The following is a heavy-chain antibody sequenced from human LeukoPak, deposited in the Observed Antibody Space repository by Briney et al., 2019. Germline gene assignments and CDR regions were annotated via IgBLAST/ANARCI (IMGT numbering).Heavy chain of an antibody. CDR1: GFTFSSYS. V-gene: IGHV3-48*01. D-gene: IGHD3-22*01. CDR2: ISSSSSTI. CDR3: AKEGRISMTAVVYVDY. J-gene: IGHJ4*02. Sequence: PGGSLRLSCAASGFTFSSYSMNWVRQAPGKGLEWVSYISSSSSTIYYADSVKGRFTISRDNSKNTLYLQMNSLRAEDTAVYYCAKEGRISMTAVVYVDYWGQGTLVTVSS.